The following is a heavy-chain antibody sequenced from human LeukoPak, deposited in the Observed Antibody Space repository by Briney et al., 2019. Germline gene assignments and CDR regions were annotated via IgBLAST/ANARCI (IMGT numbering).Heavy chain of an antibody. CDR3: AKSVLRGATGHYYYGMDV. V-gene: IGHV4-34*01. CDR1: GXSLSGYY. J-gene: IGHJ6*02. D-gene: IGHD3-10*01. CDR2: INHSGSA. Sequence: SETLSLTCAVYGXSLSGYYWTWIRQPPGKGLEYIGEINHSGSADYNPSLESRVTMSVDTSKKQFSLKLTSVTVADTAMYFCAKSVLRGATGHYYYGMDVWGQGTSVTVSS.